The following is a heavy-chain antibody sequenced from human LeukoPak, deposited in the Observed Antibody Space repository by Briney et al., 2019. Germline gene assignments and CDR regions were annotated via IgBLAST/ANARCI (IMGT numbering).Heavy chain of an antibody. CDR2: INPNSGGT. CDR3: ARVHHGDLTYYYHYGLDV. CDR1: GYTFTVYH. Sequence: GASVKVSCKASGYTFTVYHMNWVRQAPGQGLEWMGWINPNSGGTNYAQKFQGRVTMTRDTSISTAYMELSRLTSDDTAVYYCARVHHGDLTYYYHYGLDVWGQGTTVTVSS. J-gene: IGHJ6*02. V-gene: IGHV1-2*02. D-gene: IGHD4-17*01.